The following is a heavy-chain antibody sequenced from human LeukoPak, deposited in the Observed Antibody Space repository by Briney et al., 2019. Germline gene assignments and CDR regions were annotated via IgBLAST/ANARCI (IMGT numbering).Heavy chain of an antibody. V-gene: IGHV4-31*03. J-gene: IGHJ6*04. CDR1: GGSISRGGYY. CDR2: IYYSGST. D-gene: IGHD3-9*01. CDR3: ARARWHYDILTGFDYYYGMDV. Sequence: SQTLSLTCTVSGGSISRGGYYWSWIRQHPGKGLEWIGYIYYSGSTYYNPSLKSRVTISVDTSKNQFSLKLSSVTAADTAVYYCARARWHYDILTGFDYYYGMDVWGKGTTVTVSS.